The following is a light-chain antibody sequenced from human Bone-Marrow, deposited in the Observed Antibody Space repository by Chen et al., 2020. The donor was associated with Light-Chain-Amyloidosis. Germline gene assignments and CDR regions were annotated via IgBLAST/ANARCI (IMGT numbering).Light chain of an antibody. V-gene: IGLV6-57*01. CDR1: SGSIATNY. CDR2: ADD. CDR3: QSYQGSSQGV. J-gene: IGLJ3*02. Sequence: NFMLTPPHSVSESPGKTVIISCTRSSGSIATNYVQWYQQRPGSSPTTVIYADDQRPSGVPDRFSGSSDRSSNSASLTISGLKTEDEADYYCQSYQGSSQGVFGGGTKLTVL.